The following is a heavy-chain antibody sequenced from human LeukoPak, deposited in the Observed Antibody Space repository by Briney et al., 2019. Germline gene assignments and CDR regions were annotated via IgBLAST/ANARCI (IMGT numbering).Heavy chain of an antibody. J-gene: IGHJ6*02. V-gene: IGHV3-30*18. CDR2: ISYDGSNK. CDR3: AKGGYCSSTSCYGKFDYYGMDV. CDR1: GFTFSSYV. Sequence: SGGSLRLSCAASGFTFSSYVMHWVRQAPGKGLEWVAVISYDGSNKYYADSVKGRFTISRDSSKNTLYLQMNSLRAEDTAVYYCAKGGYCSSTSCYGKFDYYGMDVWGQGTTVTVSS. D-gene: IGHD2-2*01.